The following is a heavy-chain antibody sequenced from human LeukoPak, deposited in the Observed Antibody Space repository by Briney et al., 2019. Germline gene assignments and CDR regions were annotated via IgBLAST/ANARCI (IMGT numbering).Heavy chain of an antibody. D-gene: IGHD1-26*01. CDR3: ARAVRPPGFPPGWGYYFDY. CDR2: ISAYNGNT. V-gene: IGHV1-18*04. Sequence: ASVKVSCKASGYTFTSYGISWVRQAPGQGLEWMGWISAYNGNTNYAQKLQGRVTMTTDTSTSTAYMELRSLRSDDTAVYYCARAVRPPGFPPGWGYYFDYWGQGTLVTVSS. CDR1: GYTFTSYG. J-gene: IGHJ4*02.